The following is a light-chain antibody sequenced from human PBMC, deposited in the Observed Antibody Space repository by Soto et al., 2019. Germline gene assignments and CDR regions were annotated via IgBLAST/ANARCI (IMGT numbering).Light chain of an antibody. Sequence: QSVLTQPASVSGSPGQSITISCTGTSSDVGTYKYVSWYQQLPGKAPKLMIYEVSNRPSGVSNRFSGSKSGNTASLTISELPAEDEADYYCSSYTSRRTPVFGGGTKLTVL. CDR1: SSDVGTYKY. V-gene: IGLV2-14*01. J-gene: IGLJ2*01. CDR2: EVS. CDR3: SSYTSRRTPV.